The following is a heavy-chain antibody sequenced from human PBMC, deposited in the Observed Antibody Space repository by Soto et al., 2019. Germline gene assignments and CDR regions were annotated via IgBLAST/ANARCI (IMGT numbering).Heavy chain of an antibody. CDR3: ARAMRKPEYYYMDV. CDR2: ISSSSSTI. V-gene: IGHV3-48*01. J-gene: IGHJ6*03. CDR1: GFTFSSYS. Sequence: GGSLRLSCAASGFTFSSYSMNWVRQAPGKGLEWVSYISSSSSTIYYADSVKGRFTISRDNAKNSLYLQMNSLRAEDTAVYYCARAMRKPEYYYMDVWGKGTTVTVSS.